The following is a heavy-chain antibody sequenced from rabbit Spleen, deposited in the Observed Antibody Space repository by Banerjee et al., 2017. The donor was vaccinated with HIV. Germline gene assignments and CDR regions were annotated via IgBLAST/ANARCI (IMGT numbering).Heavy chain of an antibody. CDR2: IAAGSSGFT. V-gene: IGHV1S40*01. CDR1: GFSFSSSDY. CDR3: ARDTGSSFSSYGMDL. Sequence: QSLEESGGDLVKPGASLTLTCTASGFSFSSSDYMCWVRQAPGKGLEWISCIAAGSSGFTYSATWAKGRFTCSKTSSTTVTLQMTSLTVADTATYFCARDTGSSFSSYGMDLWGPGTLVTV. J-gene: IGHJ6*01. D-gene: IGHD8-1*01.